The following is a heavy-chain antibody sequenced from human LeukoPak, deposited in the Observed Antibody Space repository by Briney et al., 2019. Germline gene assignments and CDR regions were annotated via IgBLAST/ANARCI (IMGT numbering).Heavy chain of an antibody. CDR2: IYYIRNT. CDR1: GASVGSAGYY. V-gene: IGHV4-61*08. J-gene: IGHJ4*02. Sequence: PSETLSLTCTVSGASVGSAGYYWSWIRQPPGGGLGWIGYIYYIRNTNYNPSLKSRVTMSLDPSENQFSLKLNSVTAADTAVYYCARTQSQSGSYRYYFGYWGQGTLVTVSS. CDR3: ARTQSQSGSYRYYFGY. D-gene: IGHD1-26*01.